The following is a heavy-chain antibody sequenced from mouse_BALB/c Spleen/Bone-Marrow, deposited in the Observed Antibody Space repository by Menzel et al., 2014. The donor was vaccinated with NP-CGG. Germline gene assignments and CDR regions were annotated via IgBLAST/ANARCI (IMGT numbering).Heavy chain of an antibody. V-gene: IGHV5-12-2*01. CDR3: ARHETGIGQYFDY. CDR2: ISNGGGNT. D-gene: IGHD4-1*01. J-gene: IGHJ2*01. Sequence: EGMLVESGGDLAQPGGSLKLSCAASGLTFSNYNISWVRQTPEKRLERVAYISNGGGNTYYPDTVKGRFTISRDNAKNTLYLQMTSLKSEDTAIYYCARHETGIGQYFDYWGQGTTLTVSS. CDR1: GLTFSNYN.